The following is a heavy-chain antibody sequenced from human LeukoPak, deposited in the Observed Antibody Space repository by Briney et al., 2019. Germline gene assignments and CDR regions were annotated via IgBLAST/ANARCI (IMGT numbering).Heavy chain of an antibody. D-gene: IGHD2-21*01. V-gene: IGHV4-4*07. CDR1: GGSISSYY. J-gene: IGHJ4*02. Sequence: SETLSLTCTVSGGSISSYYWSWIRQPPGKGLEWIGRIYTSGSTNYNPSLRSRVTMSVDTSKNQFSLKLSSVTAADTAVYYCAGSPNIVVVSYWGQGTLVTVSS. CDR2: IYTSGST. CDR3: AGSPNIVVVSY.